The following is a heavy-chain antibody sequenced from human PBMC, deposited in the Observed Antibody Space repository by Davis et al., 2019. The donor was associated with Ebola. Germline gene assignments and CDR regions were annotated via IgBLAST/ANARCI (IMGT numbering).Heavy chain of an antibody. J-gene: IGHJ6*02. CDR3: AREKLTAGYYYYGMDV. CDR1: GYTFTSYA. D-gene: IGHD6-6*01. V-gene: IGHV1-3*01. Sequence: AASVKVSCKASGYTFTSYAMHWVRQAPGQRLEWMGWINAGNGNTKYSQKFQGRVTITRDTSASTAYMELSSLRSEDTAVYYCAREKLTAGYYYYGMDVWGQGTTVTVSS. CDR2: INAGNGNT.